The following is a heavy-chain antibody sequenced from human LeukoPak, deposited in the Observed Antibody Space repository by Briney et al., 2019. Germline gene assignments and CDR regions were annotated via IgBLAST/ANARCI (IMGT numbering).Heavy chain of an antibody. CDR2: IRYDGSNK. D-gene: IGHD6-13*01. CDR3: AKDQATSSSWTSNYYSYYMDV. J-gene: IGHJ6*03. CDR1: GFTFSSYG. Sequence: PGGSLRLSCAASGFTFSSYGMHWVRQAPGKGLEWVAFIRYDGSNKYYADSVKGRFTISRDNSKNTLYLQMNSLRAEDTAVYYCAKDQATSSSWTSNYYSYYMDVWGKGTTVTVSS. V-gene: IGHV3-30*02.